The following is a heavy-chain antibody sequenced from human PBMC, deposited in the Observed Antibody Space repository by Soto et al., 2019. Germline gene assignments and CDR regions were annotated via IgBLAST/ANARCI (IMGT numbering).Heavy chain of an antibody. J-gene: IGHJ4*02. CDR1: GFTVSSNY. Sequence: PGGSLRLSCAASGFTVSSNYMSWVRQAPGKGLEWVSVIYSGGSTYYADSVKGRFTISRDNSKNTLYLQMNSMRAEDTAVYYCARRSKAPRAIQPPSDYWGEGTVVTVAS. V-gene: IGHV3-66*04. CDR3: ARRSKAPRAIQPPSDY. D-gene: IGHD2-21*01. CDR2: IYSGGST.